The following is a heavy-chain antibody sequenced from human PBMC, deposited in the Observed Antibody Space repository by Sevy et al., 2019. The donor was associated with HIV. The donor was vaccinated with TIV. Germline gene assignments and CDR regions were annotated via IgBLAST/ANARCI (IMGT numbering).Heavy chain of an antibody. V-gene: IGHV1-2*06. CDR1: GYGFTGYY. Sequence: ASVKVSCRASGYGFTGYYIHWVRQAPGQGLEWMGRINPISGATDDSQKFQGRVTMTRDTSIKTAYIDISRLRSDDTAVYYCARAPTDFWTGGMDVWGQGTVVTVSS. J-gene: IGHJ6*02. CDR2: INPISGAT. CDR3: ARAPTDFWTGGMDV. D-gene: IGHD3-3*01.